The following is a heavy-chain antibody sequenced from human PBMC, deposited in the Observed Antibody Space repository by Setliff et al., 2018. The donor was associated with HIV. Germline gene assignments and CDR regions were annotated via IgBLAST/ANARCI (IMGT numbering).Heavy chain of an antibody. CDR1: GHSISSGYY. D-gene: IGHD6-19*01. J-gene: IGHJ4*02. CDR2: ISHSGTT. Sequence: LSLTCSVSGHSISSGYYWGWIRQPPGKGLEWIGSISHSGTTYYNPSLKSRVTISVDTSKNQFSLKLSSVTAADTAVYYCARDSISGWYEGYFDYWGQGTLVTVSS. CDR3: ARDSISGWYEGYFDY. V-gene: IGHV4-38-2*02.